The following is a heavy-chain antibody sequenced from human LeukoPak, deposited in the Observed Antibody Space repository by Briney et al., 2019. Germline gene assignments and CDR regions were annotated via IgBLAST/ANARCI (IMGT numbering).Heavy chain of an antibody. Sequence: GGSLRLSCAASGFTFSSYWMHWVRQAPGKGLVWVSRINSDGSSTSYADSVKGRFTISRDNARNTLYLRMNSLRAEDTAVYYCARGRCSSTSCFPDYWGQGALVTVSS. J-gene: IGHJ4*02. V-gene: IGHV3-74*01. CDR2: INSDGSST. CDR3: ARGRCSSTSCFPDY. CDR1: GFTFSSYW. D-gene: IGHD2-2*01.